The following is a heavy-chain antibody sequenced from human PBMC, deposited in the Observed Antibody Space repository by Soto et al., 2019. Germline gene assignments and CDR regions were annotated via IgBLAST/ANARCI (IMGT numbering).Heavy chain of an antibody. Sequence: EVQLVESGGGLVQPGGSLRLSCAASGFSVSSNYMSWVRQAPGKGLEWVSVIYSGGSTYYADSVEGRFTISRDNSKHTLYLQMNSLRAEDTAVYYCARVSYYYDNSGYYLFDYWGQGTLVTVSS. V-gene: IGHV3-66*01. CDR1: GFSVSSNY. J-gene: IGHJ4*02. D-gene: IGHD3-22*01. CDR2: IYSGGST. CDR3: ARVSYYYDNSGYYLFDY.